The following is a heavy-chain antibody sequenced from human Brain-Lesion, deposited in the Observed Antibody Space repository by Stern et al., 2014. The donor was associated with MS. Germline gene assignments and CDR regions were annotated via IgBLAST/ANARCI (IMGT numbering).Heavy chain of an antibody. CDR3: ARDQRGITIFGVVTDYYYLGMDV. D-gene: IGHD3-3*01. V-gene: IGHV1-2*02. J-gene: IGHJ6*02. CDR2: INPNTGGT. Sequence: VQLLESGAEVKKPGASVKVSCKTSGYIFTGYYIHWVRQAPGQGLEWMAWINPNTGGTKYAQKVQGRVTMSRDTSISTAYVELRSLTSDDTAVYYCARDQRGITIFGVVTDYYYLGMDVWGQGTTVTVSS. CDR1: GYIFTGYY.